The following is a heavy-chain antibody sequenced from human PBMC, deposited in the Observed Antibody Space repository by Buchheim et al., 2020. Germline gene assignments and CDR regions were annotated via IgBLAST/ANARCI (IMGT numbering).Heavy chain of an antibody. J-gene: IGHJ4*02. Sequence: EVQLVESGGGLVQPGGSLRLSCAASGFTFSSYWMSWVRQAPGKGLEWVANIKQDGSEKYYVDSVKGRFTTSRDNAKNSLYLQMNSLRAEDTAVYYCARDHPRDLAVAGLDYWGQGTL. D-gene: IGHD6-19*01. CDR3: ARDHPRDLAVAGLDY. CDR2: IKQDGSEK. CDR1: GFTFSSYW. V-gene: IGHV3-7*01.